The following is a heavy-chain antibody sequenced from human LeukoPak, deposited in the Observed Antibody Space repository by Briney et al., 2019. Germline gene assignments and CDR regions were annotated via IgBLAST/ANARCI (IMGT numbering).Heavy chain of an antibody. CDR2: IYYSGTT. D-gene: IGHD6-13*01. V-gene: IGHV4-39*07. CDR3: ARLPYSSSWYGTSRIDY. CDR1: GGSISSSPYY. J-gene: IGHJ4*02. Sequence: SETLSLTCTVSGGSISSSPYYWGWIRQPPGKGLEWIGSIYYSGTTHYNPSLESRVTISVDTSTNQFSLKLSSVTAADTAVYYCARLPYSSSWYGTSRIDYWGQGTLVTVSS.